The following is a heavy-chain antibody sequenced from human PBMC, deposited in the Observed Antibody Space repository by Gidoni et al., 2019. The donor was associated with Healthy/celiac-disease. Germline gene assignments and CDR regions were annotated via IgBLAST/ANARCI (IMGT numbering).Heavy chain of an antibody. D-gene: IGHD6-13*01. J-gene: IGHJ6*02. CDR2: IIHSGST. V-gene: IGHV4-34*01. CDR1: GGSFSGYY. Sequence: QVQLQQWGAGLLKPSETLSLTCAVYGGSFSGYYWSWIRQPPGKGLEWIGEIIHSGSTNYNPSLKSRVTISVDTSKNQFSLKLSSVTAADTAVYYCARGLGSSSWFYYYYGMDVWGQGTTVTVSS. CDR3: ARGLGSSSWFYYYYGMDV.